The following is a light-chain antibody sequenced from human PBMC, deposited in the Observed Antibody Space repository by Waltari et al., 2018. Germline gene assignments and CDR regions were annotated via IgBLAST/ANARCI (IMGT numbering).Light chain of an antibody. CDR1: QRINIW. CDR2: KAS. CDR3: QQYYTTPYT. J-gene: IGKJ2*01. Sequence: IQVIQSPSTLSASVGDTVTISCRVSQRINIWLAWYQQKPGKAPKLLIKKASTLEDGVPSRIRGSGSGTEFTLTIKSLQPEDVAVYYCQQYYTTPYTFGQGTKLEIK. V-gene: IGKV1-5*01.